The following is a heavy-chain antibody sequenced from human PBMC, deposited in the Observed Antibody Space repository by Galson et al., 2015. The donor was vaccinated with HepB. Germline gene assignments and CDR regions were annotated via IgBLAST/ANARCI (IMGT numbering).Heavy chain of an antibody. CDR2: IYWDDDK. J-gene: IGHJ1*01. CDR1: GFSLSNSGMT. D-gene: IGHD3-9*01. CDR3: VHRGATYFDILTDYSASSEYFPY. Sequence: PALVKPTQTLTLTCTFSGFSLSNSGMTVGWIRQPPGKALEWLAIIYWDDDKRYSPSLKNRMTIEKDSSKNQVVLTLTNMDPVDTATYYCVHRGATYFDILTDYSASSEYFPYWGRGTLVIVSS. V-gene: IGHV2-5*02.